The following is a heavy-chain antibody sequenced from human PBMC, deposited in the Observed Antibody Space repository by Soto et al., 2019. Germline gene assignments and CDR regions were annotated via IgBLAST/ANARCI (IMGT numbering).Heavy chain of an antibody. J-gene: IGHJ3*02. Sequence: EVQLVESGGGLVKPGGSLRLSCAASGFTFSSYSMNWVRQAPGKGLEWVSSISSSSSYIYYADSVKGRFTISRDNAKNSLYLQMNSLRAEDTAVYYCARDPVDKRDDDDFDIWGQGTMVTVSS. CDR2: ISSSSSYI. V-gene: IGHV3-21*01. D-gene: IGHD5-12*01. CDR3: ARDPVDKRDDDDFDI. CDR1: GFTFSSYS.